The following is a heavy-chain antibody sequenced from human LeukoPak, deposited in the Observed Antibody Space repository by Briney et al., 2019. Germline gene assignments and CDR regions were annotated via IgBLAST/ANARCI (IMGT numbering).Heavy chain of an antibody. CDR2: IYYSGST. Sequence: SETLSLTCAVSGGSISSGGYFWSWIRQPPGKGLEWIGYIYYSGSTYYNPSLKSRVTISVDTSKNQFSLKLSSVTAADTAVYYCARLGTIVGFDYWGQGTLVTVSS. D-gene: IGHD3-3*01. J-gene: IGHJ4*02. CDR1: GGSISSGGYF. V-gene: IGHV4-30-2*05. CDR3: ARLGTIVGFDY.